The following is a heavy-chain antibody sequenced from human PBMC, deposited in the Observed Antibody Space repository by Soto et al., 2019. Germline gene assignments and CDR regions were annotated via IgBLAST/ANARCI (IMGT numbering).Heavy chain of an antibody. CDR2: ISGSGGST. D-gene: IGHD6-13*01. CDR1: GFTFSSYA. CDR3: AKVRDSSSWYGPTNYMDV. Sequence: GGSLRLSCAASGFTFSSYAMSWVRQAPGKGLEWVSAISGSGGSTYYADSVKGRFTISRDNSKNTRYLQMNSLRAEDTAVYYCAKVRDSSSWYGPTNYMDVWGKRTTVTVSS. J-gene: IGHJ6*03. V-gene: IGHV3-23*01.